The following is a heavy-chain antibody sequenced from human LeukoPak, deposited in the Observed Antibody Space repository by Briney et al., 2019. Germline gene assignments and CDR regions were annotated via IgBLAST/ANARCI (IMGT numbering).Heavy chain of an antibody. Sequence: GGSLRLSCRASRFSFSDYDMHWVRQAPGKGLEWVAVISSDGSRKHYGDSVKGRFTISRDNSESTLFLQMNSLRTDDTSVYFCAKYAYNWNAPDGFDMWGQGTMVIVSS. CDR3: AKYAYNWNAPDGFDM. D-gene: IGHD1-1*01. CDR2: ISSDGSRK. V-gene: IGHV3-30*18. J-gene: IGHJ3*02. CDR1: RFSFSDYD.